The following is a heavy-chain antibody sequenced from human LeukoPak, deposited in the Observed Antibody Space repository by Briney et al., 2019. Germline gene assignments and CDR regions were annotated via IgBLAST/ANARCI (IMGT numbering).Heavy chain of an antibody. J-gene: IGHJ2*01. D-gene: IGHD2-2*01. Sequence: SETLSLTCTVSGGSISSNYWSRIRQPPGKGLECIGYIYYSGSTNYNPSLKSRITISVDTSKNQFSLKLSSVTAADTAMYYCARTAMVPAAMHTWCFDLWGRGTLVTVSS. V-gene: IGHV4-59*01. CDR2: IYYSGST. CDR1: GGSISSNY. CDR3: ARTAMVPAAMHTWCFDL.